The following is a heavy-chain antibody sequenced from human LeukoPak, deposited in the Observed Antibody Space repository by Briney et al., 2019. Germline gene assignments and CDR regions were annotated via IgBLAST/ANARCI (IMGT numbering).Heavy chain of an antibody. CDR2: NSGSGGTT. Sequence: GGSLRLSCADSGFTFRDYAMNWVRQAPGKGLEWISENSGSGGTTYYADSVKGRFTMSRDYSKNTLYLQMNSLSAEDTAVYYCAKGRSLIRGASDSRGQGTLVTVSS. CDR1: GFTFRDYA. J-gene: IGHJ4*02. CDR3: AKGRSLIRGASDS. V-gene: IGHV3-23*01. D-gene: IGHD3-10*01.